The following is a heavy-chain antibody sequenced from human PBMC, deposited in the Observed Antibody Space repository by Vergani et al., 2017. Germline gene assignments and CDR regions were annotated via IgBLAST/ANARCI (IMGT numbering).Heavy chain of an antibody. CDR3: ARVGFLYSWGYYYYGMDV. D-gene: IGHD1-26*01. CDR1: GYTFTSYA. V-gene: IGHV1-3*01. Sequence: QVQLVQSGAEVKKPGASVKVSCKASGYTFTSYAMHWVRQAPGQRLEWMGWINACNGNTKYSQKFQGRVTITRDTSESTAYMELSSLRSEDTAVYYCARVGFLYSWGYYYYGMDVWGQGTTVTVSS. J-gene: IGHJ6*02. CDR2: INACNGNT.